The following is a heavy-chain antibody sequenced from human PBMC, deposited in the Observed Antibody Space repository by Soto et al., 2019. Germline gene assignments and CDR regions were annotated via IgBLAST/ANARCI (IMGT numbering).Heavy chain of an antibody. J-gene: IGHJ4*02. CDR2: INAGNGNT. D-gene: IGHD3-10*01. V-gene: IGHV1-3*01. CDR1: GYTFTSYA. Sequence: ASVKVSCKASGYTFTSYAMHWVRQAHGQRLEWMGWINAGNGNTKYSQKFQGRVTITRDTSASTAYMELSSLRSEDTAVYYCARAPGGSGPPYYFDYWGQGTLVTVSS. CDR3: ARAPGGSGPPYYFDY.